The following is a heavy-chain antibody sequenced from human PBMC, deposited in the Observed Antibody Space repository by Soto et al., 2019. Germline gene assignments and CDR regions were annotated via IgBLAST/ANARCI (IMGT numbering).Heavy chain of an antibody. Sequence: QVQLVQSGAEVKKPGSSVKVSCKASGGTFSSYAISWVRQAPGQGLEWMGGIIPIFGTANYAQKFQGRVTITADESTSTAYMELSSLRSEDTAVYYCARDFGYGSDTRPHGSGIRGAGWGQGILVTGSS. J-gene: IGHJ4*02. CDR3: ARDFGYGSDTRPHGSGIRGAG. V-gene: IGHV1-69*01. CDR1: GGTFSSYA. D-gene: IGHD3-10*01. CDR2: IIPIFGTA.